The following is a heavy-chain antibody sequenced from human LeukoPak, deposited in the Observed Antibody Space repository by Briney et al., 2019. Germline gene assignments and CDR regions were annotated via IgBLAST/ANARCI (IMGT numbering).Heavy chain of an antibody. CDR1: GFTLNEYW. Sequence: GGSLRLSCEASGFTLNEYWMHWVRQAPGKGLVWVSRITGDGSDIAYADSVKGRFTVSRDDAKNTLFLQMTSPRVEDTAIYYCARDAYTTTSNWLDPWGQGTLVTVSS. V-gene: IGHV3-74*01. D-gene: IGHD4-17*01. J-gene: IGHJ5*02. CDR3: ARDAYTTTSNWLDP. CDR2: ITGDGSDI.